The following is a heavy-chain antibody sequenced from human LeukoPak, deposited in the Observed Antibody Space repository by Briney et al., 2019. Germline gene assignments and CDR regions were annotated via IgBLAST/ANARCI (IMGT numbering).Heavy chain of an antibody. D-gene: IGHD3-22*01. Sequence: ASVKVSCKASGYTFTSYGISWVRQAPGQGLEWMGWISAYNGNTNYAQKLQGRVTMTTDTSTSTAYMELRSLRSDDTAVYYCARDSNPTYYYDSSGSAHWAWGQGTLVTVSS. J-gene: IGHJ4*02. CDR2: ISAYNGNT. CDR3: ARDSNPTYYYDSSGSAHWA. CDR1: GYTFTSYG. V-gene: IGHV1-18*01.